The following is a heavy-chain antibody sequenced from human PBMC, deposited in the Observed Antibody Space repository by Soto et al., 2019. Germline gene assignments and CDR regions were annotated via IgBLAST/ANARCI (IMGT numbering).Heavy chain of an antibody. D-gene: IGHD3-9*01. J-gene: IGHJ4*02. V-gene: IGHV1-18*01. CDR2: ISAYNGNT. CDR1: GYTFTTTA. Sequence: SVKVSCKDSGYTFTTTAISWVRQAPGQGLEWMGCISAYNGNTNYEQMFQGRVTMTTDTSTRTAYMELRSLRSDDTAVYYCARGYDILTGSQFDYWGQGTLVTVSS. CDR3: ARGYDILTGSQFDY.